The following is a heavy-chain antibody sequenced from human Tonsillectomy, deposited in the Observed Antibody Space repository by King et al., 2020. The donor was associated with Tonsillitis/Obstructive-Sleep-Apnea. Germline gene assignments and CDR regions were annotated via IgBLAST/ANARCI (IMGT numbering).Heavy chain of an antibody. CDR3: ARELWSGYYACSYYGMGV. CDR2: INPNSGGT. V-gene: IGHV1-2*02. D-gene: IGHD3-3*01. CDR1: GYTFTGYY. Sequence: VQLVQSGPEVKKPGASVKVSCKASGYTFTGYYMHWVRQAPGQGLEWMGWINPNSGGTNYAQKFQGRVTMTRDTSISTAYMELSRLRSDDTAVYYCARELWSGYYACSYYGMGVWGQGPTVTVSS. J-gene: IGHJ6*02.